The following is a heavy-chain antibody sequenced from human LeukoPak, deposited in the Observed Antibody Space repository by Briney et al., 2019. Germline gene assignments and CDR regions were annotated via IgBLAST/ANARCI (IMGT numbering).Heavy chain of an antibody. CDR1: EFTFSSYW. CDR2: IKQDGSEK. V-gene: IGHV3-7*01. Sequence: GGSLRLSCAASEFTFSSYWMSWVRQAPGKGLEWVANIKQDGSEKYYVDSVKGRFTISRDNAKNSLYLQMNSLRAEDTAVYYCARERGGDFGYWGQGTLVTVSS. D-gene: IGHD3-16*01. J-gene: IGHJ4*02. CDR3: ARERGGDFGY.